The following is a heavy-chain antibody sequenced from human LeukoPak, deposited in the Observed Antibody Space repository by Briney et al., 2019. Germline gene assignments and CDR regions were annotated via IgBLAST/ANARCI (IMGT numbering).Heavy chain of an antibody. D-gene: IGHD3-3*01. CDR2: ISAYKGKT. CDR1: GYTFTNYG. V-gene: IGHV1-18*01. Sequence: AAVKVSFKASGYTFTNYGISWVRQAPGQGGEGMGWISAYKGKTNYTQKLQGRVTITTDTATSTAYMELRSLRSDDTAVYYCARGSGRFLEWLEYYYYGMDVWGQGTTVTVSS. CDR3: ARGSGRFLEWLEYYYYGMDV. J-gene: IGHJ6*02.